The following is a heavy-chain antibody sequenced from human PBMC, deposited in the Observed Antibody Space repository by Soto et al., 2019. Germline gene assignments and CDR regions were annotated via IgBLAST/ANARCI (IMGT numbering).Heavy chain of an antibody. CDR1: GFTFRNYA. Sequence: PGGSLRLSCAASGFTFRNYAMHWVRQAPGKGLEWVALISYDGSDEFYADSVKGRFTISRDNSENTLSLLMNSLRPEDTAVYYCAKEIRPGAFDFWGQGTMVTVSS. D-gene: IGHD6-6*01. J-gene: IGHJ3*01. CDR2: ISYDGSDE. V-gene: IGHV3-30*18. CDR3: AKEIRPGAFDF.